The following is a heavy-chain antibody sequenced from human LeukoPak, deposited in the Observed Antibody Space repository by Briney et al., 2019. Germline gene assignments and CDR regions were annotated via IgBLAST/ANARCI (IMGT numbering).Heavy chain of an antibody. CDR2: ISSSGTAV. Sequence: GGSLRLSCAASGFTFSDYYMSWIRQAPGKGLEWISYISSSGTAVFYADSVKGRFTISRDNAKNSLYLQMNSLRVEDTAMYYCARDVGYRYAQMFFDIWGQGAMVTVSS. D-gene: IGHD5-18*01. J-gene: IGHJ3*02. CDR1: GFTFSDYY. V-gene: IGHV3-11*01. CDR3: ARDVGYRYAQMFFDI.